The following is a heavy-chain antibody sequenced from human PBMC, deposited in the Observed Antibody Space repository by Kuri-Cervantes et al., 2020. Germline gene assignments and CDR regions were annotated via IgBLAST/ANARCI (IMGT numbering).Heavy chain of an antibody. CDR3: ARDFLXERWPDY. CDR1: GFXFSSYG. Sequence: GESLKIXCAASGFXFSSYGMHWVRQXXGKGLEWVAXISXXGSNKYYADSVKGRFTISRDNSKNTLYLQMNSLRAEDTXXYYCARDFLXERWPDYWGQGTLVTVSS. D-gene: IGHD5-24*01. V-gene: IGHV3-30*03. J-gene: IGHJ4*02. CDR2: ISXXGSNK.